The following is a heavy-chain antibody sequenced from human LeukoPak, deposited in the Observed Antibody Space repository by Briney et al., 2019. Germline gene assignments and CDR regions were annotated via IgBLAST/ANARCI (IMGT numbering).Heavy chain of an antibody. CDR1: GGSFSGYY. CDR2: INHSGST. V-gene: IGHV4-34*01. Sequence: SETLSLTCAVYGGSFSGYYWSWIRQPPGKGLEWIGEINHSGSTNYNPSLKSRVTISVDTSKNQFSLKLSSVTAADTAVYYCARPLRGKRWLRGAFDIWGQGTMVTVSS. CDR3: ARPLRGKRWLRGAFDI. J-gene: IGHJ3*02. D-gene: IGHD5-24*01.